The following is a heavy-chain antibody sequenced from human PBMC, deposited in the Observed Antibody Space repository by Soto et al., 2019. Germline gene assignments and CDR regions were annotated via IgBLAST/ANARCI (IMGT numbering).Heavy chain of an antibody. V-gene: IGHV3-53*04. CDR2: LHSGGDT. J-gene: IGHJ6*02. CDR3: ARDGPYYYASRMDV. D-gene: IGHD3-10*01. CDR1: GIPVSSNY. Sequence: EVQLVESGGGLVQPGGSLRLSCVASGIPVSSNYMTWVRQAPGKGLEWVSVLHSGGDTYYANSVKGRFTISRHDSTNTLYLLMNSLTPEDTAVYYCARDGPYYYASRMDVWGQGTTVTVSS.